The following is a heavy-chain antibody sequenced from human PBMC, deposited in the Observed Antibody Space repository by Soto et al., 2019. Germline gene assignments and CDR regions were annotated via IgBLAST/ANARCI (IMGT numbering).Heavy chain of an antibody. CDR1: GGSISSSSYY. J-gene: IGHJ3*02. D-gene: IGHD1-1*01. CDR2: IYYSGST. CDR3: ARLIPTSDDAFDI. V-gene: IGHV4-39*01. Sequence: SETLSLTCTVSGGSISSSSYYWGWIRQPPGKGLEWIGGIYYSGSTYYNPSLKSRVTISVDTSKNQFSLKLSSVTAADTAVYYCARLIPTSDDAFDIWGQGTMVTVSS.